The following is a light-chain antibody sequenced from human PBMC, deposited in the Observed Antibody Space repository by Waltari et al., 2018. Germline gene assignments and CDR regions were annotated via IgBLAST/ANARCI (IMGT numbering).Light chain of an antibody. V-gene: IGKV1-5*03. CDR3: QQYNSYST. J-gene: IGKJ5*01. Sequence: DIQMTQSPSTLSASVGDRVTITCRASQSISSWLAWYQQKPGKAPKLIYKASSLESGVPSRFSGSGSGTEFTLTISSLQPDDFATYYCQQYNSYSTFGQGTRLEIK. CDR1: QSISSW. CDR2: KAS.